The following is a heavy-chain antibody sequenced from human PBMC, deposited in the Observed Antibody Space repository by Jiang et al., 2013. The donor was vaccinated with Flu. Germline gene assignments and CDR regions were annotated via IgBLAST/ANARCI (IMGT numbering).Heavy chain of an antibody. CDR3: ARGLAYGSGRDYGLHI. V-gene: IGHV4-4*07. D-gene: IGHD3-10*01. CDR2: VCLGAI. J-gene: IGHJ6*02. Sequence: TLSLTCTVSGESISHFFWAWVRQPPEGTGVDWAYVCLGAIDYNPSLKSRVTLSADTSTNQLSLMLRSVTAADTAVYYCARGLAYGSGRDYGLHIWGQGTTVTISS. CDR1: GESISHFF.